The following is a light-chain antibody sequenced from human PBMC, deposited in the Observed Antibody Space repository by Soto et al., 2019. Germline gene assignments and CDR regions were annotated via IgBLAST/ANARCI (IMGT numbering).Light chain of an antibody. J-gene: IGLJ1*01. CDR2: EVN. Sequence: QSALTQPASVSGSPGQSITISCTGTSSDVGAYNYVSWYQQHPGKAPKLMIYEVNYRPSGVSNRFSGSKSGITASLTISGLQAEDEADYYCRSYASTSTAVFGTGTKLTVL. V-gene: IGLV2-14*01. CDR3: RSYASTSTAV. CDR1: SSDVGAYNY.